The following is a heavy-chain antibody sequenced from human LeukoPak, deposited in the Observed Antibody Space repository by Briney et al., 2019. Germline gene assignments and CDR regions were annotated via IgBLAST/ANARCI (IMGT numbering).Heavy chain of an antibody. CDR1: GFTFSSYA. D-gene: IGHD3-22*01. Sequence: DPGGSLRLSCAASGFTFSSYAMSWVRQAPGKGLEWVSAISGSSGSTYYADSVKGRFTISRDNSKNTLYLQMNSLRAEDTAVYYCAKDGARSGAFEWVVIRGFNYFDYWGQGTLVTVSS. J-gene: IGHJ4*02. CDR2: ISGSSGST. CDR3: AKDGARSGAFEWVVIRGFNYFDY. V-gene: IGHV3-23*01.